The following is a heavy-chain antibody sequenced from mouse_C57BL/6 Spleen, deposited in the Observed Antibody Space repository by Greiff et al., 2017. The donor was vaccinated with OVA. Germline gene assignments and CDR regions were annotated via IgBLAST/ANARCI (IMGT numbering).Heavy chain of an antibody. V-gene: IGHV7-3*01. CDR1: GFTFTDYY. CDR3: ARWDYAMDY. J-gene: IGHJ4*01. Sequence: EVKVVESGGGLVQPGGSLSLSCAASGFTFTDYYMSWVRQPPGKALEWLGFIRNKANGYTTEYSASVKGRFTISRENSQSILYLQMNALRAEDSATYYCARWDYAMDYWGQGTSVTVSS. CDR2: IRNKANGYTT.